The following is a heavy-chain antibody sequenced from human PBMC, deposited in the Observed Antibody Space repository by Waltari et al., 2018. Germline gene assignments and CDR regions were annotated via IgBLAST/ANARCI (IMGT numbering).Heavy chain of an antibody. Sequence: EVQLVESGGGLVKPGGSLRLSCAASGFTFSSYSMTWARQAPGKGLEWVSSISSSSSYIYYADSVKGRFTISRDNAKNSLYLQMNSLRAEDTAVYYCARDFGAGTIAYWGQGTLVTISS. CDR2: ISSSSSYI. V-gene: IGHV3-21*01. CDR3: ARDFGAGTIAY. J-gene: IGHJ4*02. CDR1: GFTFSSYS. D-gene: IGHD1-7*01.